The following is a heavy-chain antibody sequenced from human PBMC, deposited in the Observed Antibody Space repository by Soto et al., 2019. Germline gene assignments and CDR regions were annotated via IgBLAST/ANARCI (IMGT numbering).Heavy chain of an antibody. D-gene: IGHD3-22*01. CDR3: ARSPYSSGYYYAIDY. Sequence: ASVKVSCKASGYTLIMYYIHWMRQAPGQGLEWMGLINPSGGSTTYAQKFQGRVTMTRDTSTSTVYMDLSSLISEDSAVYYCARSPYSSGYYYAIDYWGQGTQVTVSS. V-gene: IGHV1-46*01. J-gene: IGHJ4*02. CDR2: INPSGGST. CDR1: GYTLIMYY.